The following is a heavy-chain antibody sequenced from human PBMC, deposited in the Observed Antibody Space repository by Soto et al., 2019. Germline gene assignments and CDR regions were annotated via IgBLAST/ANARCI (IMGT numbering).Heavy chain of an antibody. Sequence: EVQLVESGGGLVQPGGSLILSCAVSGFTFSNSWLSWVRQAPGKGLEWVANINQDGSDKYYVDSVKGRFTISRDNAKNSLYLQMNSLRAEDTAIYYCARVSPVMSPGYWGQGTLVTVSS. J-gene: IGHJ4*02. D-gene: IGHD3-16*01. V-gene: IGHV3-7*05. CDR1: GFTFSNSW. CDR3: ARVSPVMSPGY. CDR2: INQDGSDK.